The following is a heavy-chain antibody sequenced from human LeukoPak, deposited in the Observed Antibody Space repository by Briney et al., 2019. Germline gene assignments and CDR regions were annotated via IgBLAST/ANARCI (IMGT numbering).Heavy chain of an antibody. D-gene: IGHD6-13*01. J-gene: IGHJ4*02. CDR3: ARGSLWYSSSLDAFDI. V-gene: IGHV4-34*01. Sequence: SETLSLTCAVYGGSFSGYYWSWIRQPPGKGLEWIGEINHSGSTNYNPSLKSRVTILVDTSKNQFSLKLSSVTAADTAVYYCARGSLWYSSSLDAFDIWGQGTLVTVSS. CDR2: INHSGST. CDR1: GGSFSGYY.